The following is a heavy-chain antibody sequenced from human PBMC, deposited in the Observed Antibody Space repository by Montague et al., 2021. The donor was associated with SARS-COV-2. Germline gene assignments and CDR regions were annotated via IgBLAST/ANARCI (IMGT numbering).Heavy chain of an antibody. V-gene: IGHV1-18*01. CDR3: ARGTSNYYNSSGYSDY. D-gene: IGHD3-22*01. Sequence: SVKVSCKASGYSFTSYAINWVRQAPGQGLEWMGWISAYNGNTNYAQKLQGRATMTTHRSTNTAYMELRNLRSDDTAVYYCARGTSNYYNSSGYSDYWGQGTLVTVSS. CDR2: ISAYNGNT. J-gene: IGHJ4*02. CDR1: GYSFTSYA.